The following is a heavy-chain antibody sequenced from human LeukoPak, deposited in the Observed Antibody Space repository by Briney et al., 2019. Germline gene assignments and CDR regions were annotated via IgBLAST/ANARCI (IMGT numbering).Heavy chain of an antibody. CDR2: ISAYNGNT. D-gene: IGHD6-13*01. Sequence: ASVKVSCKASGYTFTSYGISWVRQAPGQGLEWMGWISAYNGNTNYAQKLQGRVTMTTDTSTSTAYMELRSLRSDDTAVYYCARSVGKQQLVPRDYYYYYMDVWGKGTMVTVSS. CDR3: ARSVGKQQLVPRDYYYYYMDV. V-gene: IGHV1-18*01. CDR1: GYTFTSYG. J-gene: IGHJ6*03.